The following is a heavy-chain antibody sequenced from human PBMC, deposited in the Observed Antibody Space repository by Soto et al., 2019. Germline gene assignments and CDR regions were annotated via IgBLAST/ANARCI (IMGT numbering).Heavy chain of an antibody. D-gene: IGHD3-3*02. V-gene: IGHV5-51*01. J-gene: IGHJ4*02. CDR1: GYKFGSAW. Sequence: EVQLVQSGADIKKPGGSLKLSCKGVGYKFGSAWIGWVRQMPGKGLEWMGIIKPGTSDIRYSPSCRGHVTISADEAVSTAYLQWSSLKASDTAMYYCARQLSHICDSWGQGTLVTVSS. CDR3: ARQLSHICDS. CDR2: IKPGTSDI.